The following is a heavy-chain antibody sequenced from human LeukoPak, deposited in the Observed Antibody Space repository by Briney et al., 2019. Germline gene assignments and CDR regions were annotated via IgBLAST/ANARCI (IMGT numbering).Heavy chain of an antibody. CDR2: IRHYSKYI. CDR1: GFTFSSYT. V-gene: IGHV3-21*01. Sequence: GGSLRLSCASSGFTFSSYTMNWVRQSPGKGLEWVSSIRHYSKYIYYADSVKGRFTISRDNAKNTVYLQMDSLRAEDTAVYYCARGAGVDIAVVVASNYYFDYWGQGALVTVSS. CDR3: ARGAGVDIAVVVASNYYFDY. D-gene: IGHD2-15*01. J-gene: IGHJ4*02.